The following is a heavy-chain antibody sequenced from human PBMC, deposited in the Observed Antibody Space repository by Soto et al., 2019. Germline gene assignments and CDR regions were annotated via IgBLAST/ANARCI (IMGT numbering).Heavy chain of an antibody. CDR2: INPNGGST. V-gene: IGHV1-46*01. D-gene: IGHD1-26*01. CDR1: SDSFTSYY. CDR3: ARSSGGVFGIIIEGSNWFGS. Sequence: SSVKVSFTAPSDSFTSYYINWVRQAPGQGLEWMGIINPNGGSTRYAQKFQGRVTFTRDTPASTVYLELRSLRSDDTAFYYCARSSGGVFGIIIEGSNWFGSWGQGTLVTVSS. J-gene: IGHJ5*01.